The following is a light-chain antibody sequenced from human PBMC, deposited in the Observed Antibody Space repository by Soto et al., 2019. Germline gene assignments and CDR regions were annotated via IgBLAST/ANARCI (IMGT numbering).Light chain of an antibody. CDR1: QSVNSN. J-gene: IGKJ3*01. CDR2: GAS. CDR3: QQYNNWPFT. Sequence: ELLMTQSPVTLSVSPGESSTLSCRASQSVNSNLAWYQQKPGQAPRLLIYGASTRATGIPASFIGNGSGTEFTLTASSLQPEDFAVYYCQQYNNWPFTFGPGTKVDIK. V-gene: IGKV3-15*01.